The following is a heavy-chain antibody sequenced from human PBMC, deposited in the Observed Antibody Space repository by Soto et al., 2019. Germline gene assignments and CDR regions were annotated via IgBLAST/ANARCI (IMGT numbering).Heavy chain of an antibody. D-gene: IGHD2-2*01. Sequence: NPSETLSLTCTVSGGSISSYYWSWIRQPAGKGLEWIGRIYTSGSTNYNPSLKSRVTMSVDTSKNQFSLKLSSVTAADTAVYYCAREGYCSSTSCYLWHFDYWGQGTLVTVSS. V-gene: IGHV4-4*07. J-gene: IGHJ4*02. CDR3: AREGYCSSTSCYLWHFDY. CDR2: IYTSGST. CDR1: GGSISSYY.